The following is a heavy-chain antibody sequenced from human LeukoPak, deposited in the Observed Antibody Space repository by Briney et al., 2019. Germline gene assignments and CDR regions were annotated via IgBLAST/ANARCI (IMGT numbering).Heavy chain of an antibody. J-gene: IGHJ3*02. CDR2: ISSSSSYI. D-gene: IGHD2-21*02. Sequence: GGSLRLSCAASGFTFSSYSMTWVRQAPGKGLEWVSSISSSSSYIYYADSVKGRFTISRDNAKNSLYLQMNSLRAEDTAVYYCAGESPYCGGDCYLSDAFDIWGQGTMVTVSS. V-gene: IGHV3-21*01. CDR1: GFTFSSYS. CDR3: AGESPYCGGDCYLSDAFDI.